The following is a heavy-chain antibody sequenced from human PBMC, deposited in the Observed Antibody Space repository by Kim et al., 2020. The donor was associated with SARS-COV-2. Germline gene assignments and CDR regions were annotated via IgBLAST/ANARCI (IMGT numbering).Heavy chain of an antibody. CDR3: AGSGITGTTGLQYYYYYMDV. D-gene: IGHD1-7*01. CDR2: IWYDGSNK. V-gene: IGHV3-33*01. J-gene: IGHJ6*03. Sequence: GGSLRLSCAASGFTFSSYGMHWVRQAPGEGLEWVAVIWYDGSNKYYADSVKGRFTISRDNSKNTLYLQMNSLRTKTTAVYSCAGSGITGTTGLQYYYYYMDVWGKGTTVTVSS. CDR1: GFTFSSYG.